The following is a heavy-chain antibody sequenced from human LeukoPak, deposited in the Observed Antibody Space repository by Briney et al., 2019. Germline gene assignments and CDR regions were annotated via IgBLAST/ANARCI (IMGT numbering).Heavy chain of an antibody. CDR2: IYYSGST. CDR1: GGSISSSVYY. V-gene: IGHV4-39*07. CDR3: AREEGIVRALMNWFDP. Sequence: SETLSLTCTVSGGSISSSVYYWGWIRQPLGKGLEWIGSIYYSGSTYYNPSLKSRVTISVDTSKNQFSLKLSSVTAADTAVYYCAREEGIVRALMNWFDPWGQGTLVTVSS. D-gene: IGHD3-10*01. J-gene: IGHJ5*02.